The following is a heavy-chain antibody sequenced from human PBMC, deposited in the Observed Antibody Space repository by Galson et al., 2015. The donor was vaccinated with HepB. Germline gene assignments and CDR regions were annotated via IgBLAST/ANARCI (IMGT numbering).Heavy chain of an antibody. CDR1: GFTFSSYA. J-gene: IGHJ4*02. Sequence: SLRLSCAASGFTFSSYAMSWVRQAPGKGLEWVSAISGSGGSTYYADSVKGRFTISRDNSKNTLYLQMNSQRAEDTAVYYCATPVRGVTLFDYWGQGALVTVSS. CDR3: ATPVRGVTLFDY. CDR2: ISGSGGST. V-gene: IGHV3-23*01. D-gene: IGHD3-10*01.